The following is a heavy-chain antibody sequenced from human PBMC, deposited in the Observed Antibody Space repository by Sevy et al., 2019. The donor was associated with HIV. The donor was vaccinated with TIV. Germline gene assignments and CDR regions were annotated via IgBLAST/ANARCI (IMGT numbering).Heavy chain of an antibody. D-gene: IGHD3-22*01. CDR2: ISYTGST. Sequence: SETLSLTCTVSGGSISSYYWTWIRQPPGKGLEWIGYISYTGSTNYNPSLKSRVTISVDTSKNQFSLKLSSVTAADTAVYYCARSGPGRGTHYYDSSGYYPLDYWGQGTLVTVSS. CDR1: GGSISSYY. CDR3: ARSGPGRGTHYYDSSGYYPLDY. V-gene: IGHV4-59*01. J-gene: IGHJ4*02.